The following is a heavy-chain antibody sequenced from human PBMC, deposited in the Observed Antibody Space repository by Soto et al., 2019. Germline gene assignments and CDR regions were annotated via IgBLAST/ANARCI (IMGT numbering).Heavy chain of an antibody. CDR2: INTDGGTT. D-gene: IGHD1-26*01. Sequence: EVQLEESGGDLVQPGGSLRLSCTASGFIFSRYWMHWVRQAPGKGLVWVSRINTDGGTTTYAESVKGRFTISRDNARNTLYLQMNSLRPEDTALYYCVRVGSGSYSWRDPWGQGTLVTVSS. CDR1: GFIFSRYW. CDR3: VRVGSGSYSWRDP. J-gene: IGHJ5*02. V-gene: IGHV3-74*01.